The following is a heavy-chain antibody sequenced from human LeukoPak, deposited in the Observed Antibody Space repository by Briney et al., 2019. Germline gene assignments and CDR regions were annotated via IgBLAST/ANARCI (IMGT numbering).Heavy chain of an antibody. J-gene: IGHJ4*02. Sequence: ASVKVSCKASGYTFTDYYMQWVRQAPGEGLEWMGWINAKSGGTNYAQKFQGRVIMTRDTSISTAYMELSRQRSDDTAVYDCAKGNFWSGYYPLDYWGQGTLVTVSS. D-gene: IGHD3-3*01. CDR3: AKGNFWSGYYPLDY. CDR2: INAKSGGT. CDR1: GYTFTDYY. V-gene: IGHV1-2*02.